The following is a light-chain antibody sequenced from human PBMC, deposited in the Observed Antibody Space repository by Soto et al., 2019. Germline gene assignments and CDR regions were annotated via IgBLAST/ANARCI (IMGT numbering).Light chain of an antibody. V-gene: IGKV1-5*01. CDR3: QQYETFAGT. Sequence: DIQMYHSPSTLSASVGDTVTITCRASQSVRGWLAWYQQKPGVAPKLLIYDASALPRGVPSRFSGSGSGTKFTLTIASLQPDDFATYYCQQYETFAGTFGPGTKVDIK. J-gene: IGKJ1*01. CDR1: QSVRGW. CDR2: DAS.